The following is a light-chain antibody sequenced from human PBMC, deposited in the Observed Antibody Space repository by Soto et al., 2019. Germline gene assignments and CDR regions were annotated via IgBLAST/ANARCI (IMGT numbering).Light chain of an antibody. V-gene: IGKV1-39*01. CDR2: AAS. Sequence: DIQMTQSPSSLSASVGDRVTITCRASQSISNYLNWYQQKPGKAPKILIFAASSLQSVVPSRFSDSRSGTEFPLTIRNLQPEDFATYYCQQSYSAPYTFGQGTKLEIK. J-gene: IGKJ2*01. CDR3: QQSYSAPYT. CDR1: QSISNY.